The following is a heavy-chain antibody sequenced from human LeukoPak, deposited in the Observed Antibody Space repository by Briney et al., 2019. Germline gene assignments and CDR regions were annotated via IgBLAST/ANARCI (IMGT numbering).Heavy chain of an antibody. CDR1: GYTFTGYY. CDR3: ARNYLCYYYMDV. J-gene: IGHJ6*03. V-gene: IGHV1-2*02. Sequence: ASVKVSCKASGYTFTGYYMHWVRPAPGQGLEWMGWINPNSGGTNYAQKFQGRVTMTRDTSISTAYMELSRLRSDDTAVYYCARNYLCYYYMDVWGKGTTVTASS. CDR2: INPNSGGT. D-gene: IGHD1-7*01.